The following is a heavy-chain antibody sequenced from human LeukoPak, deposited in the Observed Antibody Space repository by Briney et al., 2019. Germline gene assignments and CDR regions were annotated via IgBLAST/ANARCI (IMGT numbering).Heavy chain of an antibody. CDR1: GFTFSSYS. Sequence: PGGSLRLSCAASGFTFSSYSMNWVRQAPGKGLEWVSYINSGSSATYYADSVRGRFTISRDNAKNSLYLQMNSLRAEDTAVYYCARDGWSWSFLTLDYWGQGNLVTVSS. V-gene: IGHV3-48*01. CDR3: ARDGWSWSFLTLDY. D-gene: IGHD1-26*01. J-gene: IGHJ4*02. CDR2: INSGSSAT.